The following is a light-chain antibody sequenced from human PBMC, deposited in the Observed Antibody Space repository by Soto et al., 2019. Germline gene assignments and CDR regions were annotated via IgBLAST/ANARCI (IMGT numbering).Light chain of an antibody. V-gene: IGKV1-5*03. CDR2: KAS. CDR1: QSISSW. CDR3: QQYNSYPWT. Sequence: DIQMTQSPSTLSASVGDRVTITCRASQSISSWLAWYQQKPGKAPKLLIYKASSLESGVPSRFSGSGSGTEFTLTISSLQPDDCATYYCQQYNSYPWTFDQGTKVEIK. J-gene: IGKJ1*01.